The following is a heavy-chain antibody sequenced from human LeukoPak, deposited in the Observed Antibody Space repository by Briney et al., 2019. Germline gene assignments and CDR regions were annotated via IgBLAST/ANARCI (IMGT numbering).Heavy chain of an antibody. CDR3: ARDRGGYVDY. Sequence: GGSLRLSCAASGFTFSSYAMHWVRQAPGKGLEWVAVISYDGSNKYYADSVKGRFTISRDNAKNSLYLQMNSLRDEDTAVYYCARDRGGYVDYWGQGTLVTVSS. V-gene: IGHV3-30-3*01. D-gene: IGHD3-10*01. CDR1: GFTFSSYA. CDR2: ISYDGSNK. J-gene: IGHJ4*02.